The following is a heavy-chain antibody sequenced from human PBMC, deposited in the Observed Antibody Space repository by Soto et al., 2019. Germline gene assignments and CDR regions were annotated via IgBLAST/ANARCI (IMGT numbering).Heavy chain of an antibody. CDR3: ASDAVTGTAGLDF. J-gene: IGHJ4*02. D-gene: IGHD6-19*01. CDR2: INPNSGGT. V-gene: IGHV1-2*02. CDR1: GYTFSGFY. Sequence: ASVEVSCKASGYTFSGFYMHWVRQAPGQGLEWMGWINPNSGGTKSAEKFQGRVTMTRDTSISTAYMELSRLTSDDTAVYYCASDAVTGTAGLDFWGQGTQVIVSS.